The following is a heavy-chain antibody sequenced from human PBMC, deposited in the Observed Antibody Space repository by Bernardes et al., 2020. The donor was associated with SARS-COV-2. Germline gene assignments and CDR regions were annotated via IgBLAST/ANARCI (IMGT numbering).Heavy chain of an antibody. J-gene: IGHJ4*02. CDR2: ISYDGSNK. CDR1: GFTFSSYG. Sequence: GGSLRLSCAASGFTFSSYGMHWVRQAPGKGLEWVAVISYDGSNKYYADSVKGRFTISRDNAKNTLYLEMNSLRLEDTAVYYCTRDIGGAASYWGQGTLVTVSS. V-gene: IGHV3-30*03. D-gene: IGHD3-10*01. CDR3: TRDIGGAASY.